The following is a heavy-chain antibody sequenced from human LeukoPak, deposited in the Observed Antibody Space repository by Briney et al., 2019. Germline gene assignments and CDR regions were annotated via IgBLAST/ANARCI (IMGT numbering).Heavy chain of an antibody. D-gene: IGHD3-3*01. Sequence: SETLSLTCTVSGGSISSYYWSWIRQPPGKGLEWIGYIYYSGSTNYNPSLKSRVTISVDTSKNQFSLKLSSVTAADTAVYYCASFGFWSGYYGFDYWGQGTLVTVSS. CDR2: IYYSGST. CDR3: ASFGFWSGYYGFDY. J-gene: IGHJ4*02. V-gene: IGHV4-59*08. CDR1: GGSISSYY.